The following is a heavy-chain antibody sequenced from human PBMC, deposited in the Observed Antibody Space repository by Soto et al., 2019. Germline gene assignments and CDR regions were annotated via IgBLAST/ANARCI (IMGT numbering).Heavy chain of an antibody. CDR1: GGSLSSINW. J-gene: IGHJ4*02. D-gene: IGHD6-19*01. V-gene: IGHV4-4*01. CDR3: ERARIAVSATADCDC. Sequence: QVQLQESGPGLVKPSGNLSLTCAVSGGSLSSINWWSWVRQPPGKGLDWIGEIYHGESTESNPSLKIRVTISVHKTKHQFSLKLTSVTAAATAVYGCERARIAVSATADCDCWGQGTLVTVSS. CDR2: IYHGEST.